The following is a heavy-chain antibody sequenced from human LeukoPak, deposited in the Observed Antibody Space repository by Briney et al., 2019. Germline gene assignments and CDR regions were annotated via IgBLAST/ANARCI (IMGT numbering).Heavy chain of an antibody. CDR3: AGGTPHTYYDILTGYIWFDP. V-gene: IGHV4-59*01. Sequence: SETLSLTCTASGCSISSYYLSWIRQPPGKGLEWIGYINYSGSTNYNPSLKSRVTISVVTSKNQFSLKLSSVTAADTAVYYCAGGTPHTYYDILTGYIWFDPWGQGTLVTVSS. CDR1: GCSISSYY. D-gene: IGHD3-9*01. CDR2: INYSGST. J-gene: IGHJ5*02.